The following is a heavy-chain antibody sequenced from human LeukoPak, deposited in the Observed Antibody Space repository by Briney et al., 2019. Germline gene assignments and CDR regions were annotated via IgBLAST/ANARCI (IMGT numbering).Heavy chain of an antibody. J-gene: IGHJ4*02. CDR1: GFTFNIYS. CDR3: ARGPSCSSVSCYTTGLFDY. D-gene: IGHD2-15*01. V-gene: IGHV3-21*01. CDR2: ISSSSSSI. Sequence: GGSLRLSCIASGFTFNIYSMSWVRQAPGKGLEWVSSISSSSSSIYYADSLKGQFTISRDNAKNSLYLQMNNLRAEDTAVYYCARGPSCSSVSCYTTGLFDYWGRGTLVTVSS.